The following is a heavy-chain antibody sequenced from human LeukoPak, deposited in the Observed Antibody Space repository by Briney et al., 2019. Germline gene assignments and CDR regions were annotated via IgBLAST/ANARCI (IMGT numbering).Heavy chain of an antibody. CDR2: INTNTGNP. V-gene: IGHV7-4-1*02. J-gene: IGHJ4*02. CDR1: GYTFTSYG. D-gene: IGHD2-2*01. CDR3: ARDDSIVVVPAAGDY. Sequence: GASVKVSCKASGYTFTSYGISWVRQAPGQGLEWMGWINTNTGNPTYAQGFTGRFVFSLDTSVSTAYLQISSLKAEDTAVYYCARDDSIVVVPAAGDYWGQGTLVTVSS.